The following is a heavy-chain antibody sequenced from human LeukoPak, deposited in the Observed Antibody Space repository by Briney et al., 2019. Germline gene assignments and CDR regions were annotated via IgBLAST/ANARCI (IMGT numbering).Heavy chain of an antibody. J-gene: IGHJ5*02. CDR1: GFAFSNYW. Sequence: PGGSLRLSCAASGFAFSNYWMSWVRQAPGKGLEWAANIKEDGSIEDYVDSVKGRFTVSRDNAKNSLYLQMNSLRVEDTAVYYCVSQQLAPPWGQGTLVTVSS. CDR3: VSQQLAPP. V-gene: IGHV3-7*01. CDR2: IKEDGSIE. D-gene: IGHD5-24*01.